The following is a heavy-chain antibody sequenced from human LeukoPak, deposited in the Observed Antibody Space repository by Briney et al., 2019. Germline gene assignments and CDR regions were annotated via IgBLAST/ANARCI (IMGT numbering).Heavy chain of an antibody. CDR3: VXXNPFGGX. Sequence: PGGSLRLSCAASGFTLSSYWMIWVRQAPGKGLEWVANIKQDGSEISYVDSVKGRFTISRDNAKNSLYLQMNSLRAEDTAVYYCVXXNPFGGXWGXXTXVXVSS. D-gene: IGHD2-15*01. V-gene: IGHV3-7*03. CDR1: GFTLSSYW. CDR2: IKQDGSEI. J-gene: IGHJ4*01.